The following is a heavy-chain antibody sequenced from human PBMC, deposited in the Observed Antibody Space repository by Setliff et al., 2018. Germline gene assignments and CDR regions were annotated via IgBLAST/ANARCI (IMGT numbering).Heavy chain of an antibody. CDR3: ARTGTYRYFDS. CDR2: IYYSGTT. V-gene: IGHV4-39*01. CDR1: GGSISSSDFY. J-gene: IGHJ4*02. D-gene: IGHD1-1*01. Sequence: ETLSLTCTVSGGSISSSDFYWGWIRQPPGKGLEWIGSIYYSGTTYYNPSLKSPVTISIDTSKNQFSLKLRSVTAADTAVYYCARTGTYRYFDSWGQGTRVTVSS.